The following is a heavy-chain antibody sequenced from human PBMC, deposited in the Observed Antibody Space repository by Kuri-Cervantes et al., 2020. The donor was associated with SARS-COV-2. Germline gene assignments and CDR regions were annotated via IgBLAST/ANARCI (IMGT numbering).Heavy chain of an antibody. CDR1: GYTFTDYD. V-gene: IGHV1-8*02. J-gene: IGHJ3*02. CDR2: MNPNSGNA. Sequence: ASVKVSCKASGYTFTDYDINWVRQTPGEGLEWMGWMNPNSGNAGYAQKFQGRVTMTTDTSTSTAYMELSSLRSEDTAVYYCARGDDSSGYYSPRGESGAFDIWGQGTMVTVSS. CDR3: ARGDDSSGYYSPRGESGAFDI. D-gene: IGHD3-22*01.